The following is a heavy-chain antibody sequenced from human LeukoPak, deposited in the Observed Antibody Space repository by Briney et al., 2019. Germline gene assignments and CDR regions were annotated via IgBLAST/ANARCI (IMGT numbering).Heavy chain of an antibody. J-gene: IGHJ4*02. V-gene: IGHV3-21*01. D-gene: IGHD3-22*01. CDR2: ISSSSSYI. Sequence: GGSLRLSCAASGFTFSSYSMNWVRQAPGKGLEWVSSISSSSSYIYYADSVKGRFTISRDNAKNSLYLQMNSLRAEDTAVYYCARESELLWDYYDSSGYPDYWGQGTLVTVSS. CDR3: ARESELLWDYYDSSGYPDY. CDR1: GFTFSSYS.